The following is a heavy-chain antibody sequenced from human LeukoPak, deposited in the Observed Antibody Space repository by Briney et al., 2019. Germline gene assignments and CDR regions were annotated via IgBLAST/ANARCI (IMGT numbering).Heavy chain of an antibody. D-gene: IGHD6-19*01. Sequence: GGSLRLSCAASGFSFSDYYMSWIRQAPGKGLEWVSYISSSSSTIYYADSVKGRFTISRDNAKSSLYLQMNSLRAEDTAVYYCARDAEYSSGWYVVDIWGQGTMVTVSS. V-gene: IGHV3-11*04. CDR2: ISSSSSTI. J-gene: IGHJ3*02. CDR1: GFSFSDYY. CDR3: ARDAEYSSGWYVVDI.